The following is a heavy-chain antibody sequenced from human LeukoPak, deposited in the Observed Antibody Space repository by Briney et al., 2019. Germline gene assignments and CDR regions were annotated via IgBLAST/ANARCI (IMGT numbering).Heavy chain of an antibody. CDR3: ARDLGDYYDSSGYYLLDY. J-gene: IGHJ4*02. V-gene: IGHV3-11*04. CDR1: GFTFSDYY. CDR2: ISSSGSTI. Sequence: PGGSLRLSCAASGFTFSDYYMSWIRQAPGKGLEWVSYISSSGSTIYYADSVKGRFTISRDNAKNSLYLQMNSLRAEDTAVYYCARDLGDYYDSSGYYLLDYWGQGTLVTVSS. D-gene: IGHD3-22*01.